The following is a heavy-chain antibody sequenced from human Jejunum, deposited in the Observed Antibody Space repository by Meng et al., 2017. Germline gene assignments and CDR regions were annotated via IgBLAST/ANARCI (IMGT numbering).Heavy chain of an antibody. V-gene: IGHV4-39*07. CDR1: GGSISPAGYS. D-gene: IGHD6-13*01. CDR2: IFYSGPT. CDR3: ARDTAGFGP. J-gene: IGHJ5*02. Sequence: LQLQESGPVLVKPSATLSSTCSVSGGSISPAGYSWGWIRQSPGKGLEWIGSIFYSGPTYYNPSLKSRVTISIDTSKNQFSLKMNSVTAADTAVYYCARDTAGFGPWGQGTLVTVSS.